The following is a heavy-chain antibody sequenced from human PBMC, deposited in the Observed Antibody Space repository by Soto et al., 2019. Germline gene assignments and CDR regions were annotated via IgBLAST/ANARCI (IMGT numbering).Heavy chain of an antibody. V-gene: IGHV1-69*08. CDR2: IIPILGIA. CDR3: ARDLCSGGSCYSQGFDY. CDR1: GGTFSSYT. J-gene: IGHJ4*02. Sequence: QVQLVQSGAEVKKPGSSVKVSCKASGGTFSSYTISWVRQAPGQGLEWMGRIIPILGIANYAKKFQGRVTITADKSTSTAYMELSSLRSEDTAVYYCARDLCSGGSCYSQGFDYWGQGTLVTVSS. D-gene: IGHD2-15*01.